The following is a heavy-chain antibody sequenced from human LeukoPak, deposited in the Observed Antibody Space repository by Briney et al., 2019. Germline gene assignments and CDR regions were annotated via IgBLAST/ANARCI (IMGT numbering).Heavy chain of an antibody. CDR2: ISWNSGSI. V-gene: IGHV3-9*01. CDR1: GFTFDDYA. J-gene: IGHJ3*02. Sequence: GRSLRLSCAASGFTFDDYAMHWVRQAPGKGLEWVSGISWNSGSIGYADSVKGRFTISRDNAKNSLYLQMNSLRAEDTAVYYCAKARQGAFDIWGQGTMVTVSS. CDR3: AKARQGAFDI.